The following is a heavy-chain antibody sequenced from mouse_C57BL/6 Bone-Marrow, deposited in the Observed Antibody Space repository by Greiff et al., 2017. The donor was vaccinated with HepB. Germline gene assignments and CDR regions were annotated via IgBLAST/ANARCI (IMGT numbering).Heavy chain of an antibody. J-gene: IGHJ1*03. CDR1: GYSITSDY. D-gene: IGHD1-1*01. CDR3: ARWHYYGSRYFDV. CDR2: ISYSGST. Sequence: EVKVVESGPGLAKPSQTLSLTCSVTGYSITSDYWNWIRKFPGNKLEYMGYISYSGSTYYNPSLKSRISITRDTSKNQYYLQLNSVTTEDTATYYCARWHYYGSRYFDVWGTGTTVTVSS. V-gene: IGHV3-8*01.